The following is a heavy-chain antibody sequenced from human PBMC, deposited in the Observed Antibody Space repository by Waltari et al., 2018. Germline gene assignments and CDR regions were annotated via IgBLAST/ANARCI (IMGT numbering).Heavy chain of an antibody. Sequence: QVQLLQSGAEVKKPGSSVTVSCRASGGSFSNYGLSWVRQAPGQGLEWMGWINTRNGGTNYAQKYQGRVTMTRDTSISTAYMELSRLISNDTAVYYCARTYQSGSYSDYWGQGTPVTVSS. CDR1: GGSFSNYG. D-gene: IGHD1-26*01. V-gene: IGHV1-2*02. J-gene: IGHJ4*02. CDR3: ARTYQSGSYSDY. CDR2: INTRNGGT.